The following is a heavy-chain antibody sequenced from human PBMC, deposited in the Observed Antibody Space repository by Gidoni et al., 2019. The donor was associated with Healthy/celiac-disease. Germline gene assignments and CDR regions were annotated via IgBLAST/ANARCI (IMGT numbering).Heavy chain of an antibody. CDR2: IYSGGST. V-gene: IGHV3-66*01. CDR3: ARETPALYYYDSSGYFDY. J-gene: IGHJ4*02. D-gene: IGHD3-22*01. CDR1: GVTVSSSY. Sequence: EVQLVESGGGLVQPGGSLRLSCAASGVTVSSSYMSWVRQAPGKGLEWVSVIYSGGSTYYADSVKGRFTISRDNSKNTLYLQMNSLRAEDTAVYYCARETPALYYYDSSGYFDYWGQGTLVTVSS.